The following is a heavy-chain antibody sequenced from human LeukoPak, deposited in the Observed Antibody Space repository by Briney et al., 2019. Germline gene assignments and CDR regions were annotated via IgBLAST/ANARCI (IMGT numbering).Heavy chain of an antibody. J-gene: IGHJ4*02. D-gene: IGHD6-6*01. CDR1: GGSISSGGYS. CDR3: ARAHYQARPIDY. CDR2: IYYSGST. V-gene: IGHV4-30-4*07. Sequence: SQTLSLTCAVSGGSISSGGYSWSWIRQPPGKGLEWIGYIYYSGSTYYNPSLKSRVTISVDTSKNQFSLKLSSVTAADTAVYYCARAHYQARPIDYWGQGTLVTVSS.